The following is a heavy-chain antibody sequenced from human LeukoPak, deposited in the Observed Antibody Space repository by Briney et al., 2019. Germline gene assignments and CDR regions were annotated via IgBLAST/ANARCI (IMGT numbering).Heavy chain of an antibody. CDR2: INPNSGGT. Sequence: ASVKVSCRASGYTFTGYYMHWVRQAPGQGLEWMGWINPNSGGTNYAQKFQGRVTMTRDTSISTAYMELSSLTSDDTAVYYCARGGEAASGTGSRIGFHHWGQGTLVTVSS. V-gene: IGHV1-2*02. J-gene: IGHJ1*01. D-gene: IGHD6-13*01. CDR1: GYTFTGYY. CDR3: ARGGEAASGTGSRIGFHH.